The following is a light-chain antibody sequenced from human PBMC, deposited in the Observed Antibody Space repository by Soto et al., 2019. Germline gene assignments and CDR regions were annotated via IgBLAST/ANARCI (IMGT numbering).Light chain of an antibody. CDR3: QQRSNCS. CDR2: DAS. CDR1: QSVSSY. Sequence: EIVLTQSPATLSLSPGERATLSCRASQSVSSYLAWYQQKPGQAPRLLIYDASTRATGIPARFSGSGSGTDFTLTISSLEPEDFAVYYCQQRSNCSFGGGTKVEIK. J-gene: IGKJ4*01. V-gene: IGKV3-11*01.